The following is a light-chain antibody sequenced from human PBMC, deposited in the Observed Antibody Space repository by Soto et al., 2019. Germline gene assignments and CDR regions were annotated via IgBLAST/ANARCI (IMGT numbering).Light chain of an antibody. J-gene: IGKJ1*01. V-gene: IGKV3-15*01. CDR3: HQYSDWPPWT. Sequence: IEMTQSPATLSVSPGERATLSCRASQSVRSNLAWYQRRPGQAPRLLIYGESTRATGIPARFSGSGSGTEFTLTISSLQSEELAVYYCHQYSDWPPWTFGQGTKVEI. CDR1: QSVRSN. CDR2: GES.